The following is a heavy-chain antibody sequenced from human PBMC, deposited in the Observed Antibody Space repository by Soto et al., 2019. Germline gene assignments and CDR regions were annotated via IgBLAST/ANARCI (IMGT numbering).Heavy chain of an antibody. V-gene: IGHV4-59*08. CDR2: IYYSGST. J-gene: IGHJ5*02. CDR3: ARLLWSRSNWFDP. D-gene: IGHD3-10*01. CDR1: GGSISSYY. Sequence: QVQLQESGPGLVKPSETLSLTCTVSGGSISSYYWSWIRQPPGKGLEWIGYIYYSGSTNYNPSLKSRVTISVDTSKNQFSLNLSSVTAADTAVYYCARLLWSRSNWFDPWGQGTLVTVSS.